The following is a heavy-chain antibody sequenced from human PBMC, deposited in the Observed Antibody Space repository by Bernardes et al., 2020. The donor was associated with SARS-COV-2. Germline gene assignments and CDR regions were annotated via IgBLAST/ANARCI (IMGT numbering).Heavy chain of an antibody. J-gene: IGHJ4*02. CDR1: GFTFSNAW. Sequence: GGSLRLSCTASGFTFSNAWMTWVRQAPGKGLEWVGRIKTNADGGTTNYAGPVKGRFTLSRDDSKNTMYLQMNSLKTEDTGVYYCTTDPSLRFLEWSYTNALDYWGQGTLVTVSS. CDR3: TTDPSLRFLEWSYTNALDY. CDR2: IKTNADGGTT. V-gene: IGHV3-15*01. D-gene: IGHD3-3*01.